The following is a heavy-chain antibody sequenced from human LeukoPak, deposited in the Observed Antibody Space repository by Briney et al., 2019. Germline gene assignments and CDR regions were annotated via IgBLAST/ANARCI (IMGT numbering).Heavy chain of an antibody. Sequence: ASVKVSCKASGYTFTSYYMHWVRQAPGQGLEWMGIINPSGGSTSYAQKFQGRVTITRDTSTSTVYMELSSLRSEDTAVYYCARDYYDSSGYYYFAVYWGQGTLVTVSS. CDR1: GYTFTSYY. D-gene: IGHD3-22*01. J-gene: IGHJ4*02. V-gene: IGHV1-46*01. CDR2: INPSGGST. CDR3: ARDYYDSSGYYYFAVY.